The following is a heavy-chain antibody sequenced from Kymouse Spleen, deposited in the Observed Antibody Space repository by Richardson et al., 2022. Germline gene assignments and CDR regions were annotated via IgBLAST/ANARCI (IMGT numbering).Heavy chain of an antibody. CDR2: FDPEDGET. CDR3: ATVPTIFGVVIISNWFDP. V-gene: IGHV1-24*d01. Sequence: QVQLVQSGAEVKKPGASVKVSCKVSGYTLTELSMHWVRQAPGKGLEWMGGFDPEDGETIYAQKFQGRVTMTEDTSTDTAYMDLSSLRSEDTAVYYCATVPTIFGVVIISNWFDPWGQGTLVTVSS. CDR1: GYTLTELS. J-gene: IGHJ5*02. D-gene: IGHD3-3*01.